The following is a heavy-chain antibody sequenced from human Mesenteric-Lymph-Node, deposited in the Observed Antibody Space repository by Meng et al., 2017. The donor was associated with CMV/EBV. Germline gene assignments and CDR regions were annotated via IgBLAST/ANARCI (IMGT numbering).Heavy chain of an antibody. V-gene: IGHV4-4*01. CDR3: ARDEKVGSGFY. Sequence: TCAVSGDSIASSNWWTWVRQSPGKGLEWIGQIYHTGITDYNPSLKSRVTISADKSKNQFSLNLKFVAAADTAVYFCARDEKVGSGFYWGQGTLVTVSS. J-gene: IGHJ4*02. CDR2: IYHTGIT. D-gene: IGHD1-26*01. CDR1: GDSIASSNW.